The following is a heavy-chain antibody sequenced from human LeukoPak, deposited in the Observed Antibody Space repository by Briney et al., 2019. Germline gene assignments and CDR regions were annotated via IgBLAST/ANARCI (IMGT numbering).Heavy chain of an antibody. D-gene: IGHD4-23*01. CDR1: GYSFTNYW. CDR2: IDPSDSYT. Sequence: GESLRISCKGSGYSFTNYWISWVRQIPGKGLEWMGRIDPSDSYTSYSPSFQGHVTISADKSISTAYVQWSGLKASHTAMYYSARRDNGGNSGFDYWGQGTLVTVSS. J-gene: IGHJ4*02. V-gene: IGHV5-10-1*01. CDR3: ARRDNGGNSGFDY.